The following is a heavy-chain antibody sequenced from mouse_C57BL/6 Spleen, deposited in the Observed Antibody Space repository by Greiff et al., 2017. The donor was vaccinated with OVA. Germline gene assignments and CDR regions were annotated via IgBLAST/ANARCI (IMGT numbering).Heavy chain of an antibody. Sequence: ESGPGLVKPSQSLSLTCSVTGYSITSGYYWNWIRQFPGNKLEWMGYISYDGSNNYNPSLKNRISITRDTSKNQFFLKLNSVTTEDTATYYWARGVSVDYWGQGTTLTVSS. J-gene: IGHJ2*01. V-gene: IGHV3-6*01. CDR2: ISYDGSN. CDR1: GYSITSGYY. CDR3: ARGVSVDY.